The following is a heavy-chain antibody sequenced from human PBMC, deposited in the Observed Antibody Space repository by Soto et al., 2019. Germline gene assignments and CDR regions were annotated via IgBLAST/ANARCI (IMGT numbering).Heavy chain of an antibody. CDR2: ISGSGGST. Sequence: PGGSLRLSCAASGFTFSSYAMSWVRQAPGKGLEWVSAISGSGGSTYYADSVKGRFTISRDNSKNTLYLQMNSLRAEDTAVYYCAKLSPHYDILTGYSSFDYWGQGTLVTVSS. CDR1: GFTFSSYA. J-gene: IGHJ4*02. V-gene: IGHV3-23*01. CDR3: AKLSPHYDILTGYSSFDY. D-gene: IGHD3-9*01.